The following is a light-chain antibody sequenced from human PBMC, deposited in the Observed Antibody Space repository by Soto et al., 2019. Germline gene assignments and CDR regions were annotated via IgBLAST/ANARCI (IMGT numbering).Light chain of an antibody. Sequence: DIQMTQSPSTLSASVGDRVTITCRASQSISSWLAWYQQKPGKAPKLLIYKASSLGSGVPSRFSGSGSGTEFTHTISSLQPDDFATYYCQQYNSSPWTFGQGTKVEIK. CDR2: KAS. CDR3: QQYNSSPWT. V-gene: IGKV1-5*03. CDR1: QSISSW. J-gene: IGKJ1*01.